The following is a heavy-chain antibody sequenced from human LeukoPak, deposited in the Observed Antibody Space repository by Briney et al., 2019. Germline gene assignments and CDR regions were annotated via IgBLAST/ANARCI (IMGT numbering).Heavy chain of an antibody. J-gene: IGHJ6*02. CDR3: ATVKGIGGSYPAYYGMDV. D-gene: IGHD1-26*01. V-gene: IGHV1-24*01. CDR1: GYTLTELS. Sequence: ASVKVSRKVSGYTLTELSMHWVRQAPGKGLEWMGGFDPEDGETIYAQKFQGRVTMTEDTSTDTAYMELSSLRSEDTAVYYCATVKGIGGSYPAYYGMDVWGQGTTVTVSS. CDR2: FDPEDGET.